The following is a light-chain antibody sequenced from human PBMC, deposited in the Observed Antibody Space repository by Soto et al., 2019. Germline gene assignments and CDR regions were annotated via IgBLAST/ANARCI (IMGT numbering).Light chain of an antibody. CDR3: QQYGSSPPWT. CDR2: GAS. Sequence: EIVLTQSPGTLSLSPGERATLSCRASQSVSSSYLAWHQQKSGQAPRLLIYGASSRATGIPDRFSGSGSGTDFTLTISRLEPEDFAVYYCQQYGSSPPWTFGQGTKVEIK. CDR1: QSVSSSY. V-gene: IGKV3-20*01. J-gene: IGKJ1*01.